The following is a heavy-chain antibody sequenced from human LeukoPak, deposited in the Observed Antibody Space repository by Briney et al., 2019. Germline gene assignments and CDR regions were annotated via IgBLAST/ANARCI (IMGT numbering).Heavy chain of an antibody. D-gene: IGHD6-13*01. V-gene: IGHV3-21*01. J-gene: IGHJ4*02. CDR1: GFTFSSYS. Sequence: GGSLRLSCAASGFTFSSYSMNWVRQAPGKGLEWVSSISSSSSYIYYADSVKGRFTISRDNAKNSLYLQMNSLRAEDTAVYYCARMDGSIAAALDYWGQGTLVTVSS. CDR3: ARMDGSIAAALDY. CDR2: ISSSSSYI.